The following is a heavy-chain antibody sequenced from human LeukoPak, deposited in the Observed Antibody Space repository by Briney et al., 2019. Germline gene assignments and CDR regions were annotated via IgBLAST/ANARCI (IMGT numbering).Heavy chain of an antibody. D-gene: IGHD3-3*01. CDR3: AKERTLNPYDFWSGYYRGPDP. CDR1: GFTFSSYG. CDR2: IRYDGSNK. V-gene: IGHV3-30*02. Sequence: PGGSLRLSCAASGFTFSSYGMHWVRQAPGKGLEWVAFIRYDGSNKYYADSVKGRFTISGDNSKNTLYLQMNSLRAEDTAVYYCAKERTLNPYDFWSGYYRGPDPWGQGTLVTVSS. J-gene: IGHJ5*02.